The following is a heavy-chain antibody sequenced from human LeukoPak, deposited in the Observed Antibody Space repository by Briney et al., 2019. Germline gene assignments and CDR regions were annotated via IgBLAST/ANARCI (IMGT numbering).Heavy chain of an antibody. CDR1: GGSISSYY. J-gene: IGHJ2*01. V-gene: IGHV4-59*08. CDR2: IYYSGST. CDR3: ARHVEMATNWYFDL. D-gene: IGHD5-24*01. Sequence: SQALSLTCTVSGGSISSYYWSWIRQPPGKGLEWIGYIYYSGSTNYNPSLKSRVTISVDTSKNQFSLKLSSVTAADTAVYYCARHVEMATNWYFDLWGRGTLVTVSS.